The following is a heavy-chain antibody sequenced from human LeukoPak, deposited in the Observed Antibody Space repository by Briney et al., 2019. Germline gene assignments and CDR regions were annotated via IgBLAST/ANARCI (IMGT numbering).Heavy chain of an antibody. CDR2: ISTYNGNT. J-gene: IGHJ5*02. Sequence: ASVKASCKASGYTFTSYGINWVRQAPGQGLEWMGWISTYNGNTNYAEKLQGRVTMTTDTSTSTVYMELRSLRSDDTAVYYCARDARIAVAGTSGGDWFDPWGQGTLVTVPS. D-gene: IGHD6-19*01. CDR3: ARDARIAVAGTSGGDWFDP. V-gene: IGHV1-18*01. CDR1: GYTFTSYG.